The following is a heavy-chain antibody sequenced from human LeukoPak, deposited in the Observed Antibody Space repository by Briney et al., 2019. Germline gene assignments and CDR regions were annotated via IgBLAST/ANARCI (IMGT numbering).Heavy chain of an antibody. J-gene: IGHJ4*02. V-gene: IGHV4-34*01. CDR2: INHSGST. D-gene: IGHD4-17*01. CDR1: GGSFSGYY. CDR3: ARVGDGNIDY. Sequence: SETLSLTCAVYGGSFSGYYWSWIRQPPGKGLEWIGEINHSGSTNYNPSLKSRVTISVDTSKNQFSLKLSSVTAAGTAVYYCARVGDGNIDYWGQGTLVTVSS.